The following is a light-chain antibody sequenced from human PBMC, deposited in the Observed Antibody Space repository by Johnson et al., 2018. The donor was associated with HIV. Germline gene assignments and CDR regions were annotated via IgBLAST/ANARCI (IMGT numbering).Light chain of an antibody. CDR1: SSNIGRNY. J-gene: IGLJ1*01. V-gene: IGLV1-51*01. Sequence: QSMLTQPPSVSAAPGQKVTISCSGSSSNIGRNYVSWYQQLPGTAPKLLIFDNNKRPSGIPDRFSASKSGTSATLDITGLQTGDEADYYCGTWDSSLSAGVFGTGTKVTVL. CDR3: GTWDSSLSAGV. CDR2: DNN.